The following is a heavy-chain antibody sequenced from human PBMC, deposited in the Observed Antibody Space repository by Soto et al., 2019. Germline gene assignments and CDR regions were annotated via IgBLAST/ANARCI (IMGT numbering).Heavy chain of an antibody. D-gene: IGHD6-13*01. CDR1: GYSFTSYW. V-gene: IGHV5-10-1*01. J-gene: IGHJ4*02. CDR2: IDPSDSYT. Sequence: EVQLVQSGAEVKKPGESLRISCKGSGYSFTSYWISWVRQMPGKGLEWMGRIDPSDSYTNYSPSFQGHVSISADKSIXXAYLQWSSLKASDTAMYYCARLQAAAGDNDLTFDYWGQGTLVTVSS. CDR3: ARLQAAAGDNDLTFDY.